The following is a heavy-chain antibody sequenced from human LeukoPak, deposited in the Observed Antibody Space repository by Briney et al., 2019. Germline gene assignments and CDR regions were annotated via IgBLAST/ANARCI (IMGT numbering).Heavy chain of an antibody. D-gene: IGHD2-21*01. J-gene: IGHJ3*02. Sequence: ASVKVSCKASGYTFTGYYMHWVRQAPGQGLEWMGWINPNSGGTNYAQKFQGRVTMTRDTSISTAYMELSRLRSDDTAVYYCARAHIVVVIATRGDDAFDIWGQGTMVTVSS. V-gene: IGHV1-2*02. CDR3: ARAHIVVVIATRGDDAFDI. CDR1: GYTFTGYY. CDR2: INPNSGGT.